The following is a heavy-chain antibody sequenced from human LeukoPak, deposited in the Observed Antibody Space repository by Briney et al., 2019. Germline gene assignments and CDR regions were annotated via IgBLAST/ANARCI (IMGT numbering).Heavy chain of an antibody. V-gene: IGHV4-59*01. CDR3: ASQYSSSGSYMDV. CDR2: IYYSGST. D-gene: IGHD6-13*01. Sequence: SETLSLTCTVSGGSISTNYWSWIRQPPGKGLEWIGYIYYSGSTNYNPSLKSRVTISVDTSKNQFSLKLSSVTAADTAVYYCASQYSSSGSYMDVWRKGTTVTVSS. CDR1: GGSISTNY. J-gene: IGHJ6*03.